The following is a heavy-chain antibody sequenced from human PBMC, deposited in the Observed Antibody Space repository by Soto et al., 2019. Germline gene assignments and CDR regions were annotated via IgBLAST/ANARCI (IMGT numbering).Heavy chain of an antibody. D-gene: IGHD3-10*01. CDR2: IYPGDSDT. J-gene: IGHJ6*03. CDR3: VRQKGPYGSYYYNMDV. V-gene: IGHV5-51*03. CDR1: GYSFSSYW. Sequence: EVQLVQSGAEVKKPGESLKISCKGSGYSFSSYWIGWVRQMPGKGLEYMGIIYPGDSDTRYSPSFQGQVTISADKSISTAYLQWSSLKASDTAMYYCVRQKGPYGSYYYNMDVWGKGTTVTVSS.